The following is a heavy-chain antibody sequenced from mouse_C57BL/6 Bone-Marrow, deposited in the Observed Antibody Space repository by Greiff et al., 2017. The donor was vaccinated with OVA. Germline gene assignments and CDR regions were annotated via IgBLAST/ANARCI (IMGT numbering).Heavy chain of an antibody. J-gene: IGHJ4*01. D-gene: IGHD3-2*02. CDR2: IYPGSGST. V-gene: IGHV1-55*01. CDR1: GYTFTSYC. CDR3: AREDSSGYYAMDY. Sequence: QVHVKQPGAELVKPGASVKMSCKASGYTFTSYCITWVKQRPGQGLEWIGDIYPGSGSTNYNEKFKSKATLTVDTSSSTAYMQLSNLTSEDSAVYYCAREDSSGYYAMDYWGQGTSVTVSS.